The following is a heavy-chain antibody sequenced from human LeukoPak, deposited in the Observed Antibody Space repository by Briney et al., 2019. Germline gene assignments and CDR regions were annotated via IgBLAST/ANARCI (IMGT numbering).Heavy chain of an antibody. CDR1: GFTFSSRA. CDR2: ISGSGGNT. CDR3: AREQWAADDALDI. V-gene: IGHV3-23*01. Sequence: PGGSLRLSCAASGFTFSSRAMSWVRQAPGKGLEWVSAISGSGGNTYDADSVKGRFTVSRDNAKNTLYLQMNSLRVEDTAVYYCAREQWAADDALDIWGQGTMVTVSS. J-gene: IGHJ3*02. D-gene: IGHD6-13*01.